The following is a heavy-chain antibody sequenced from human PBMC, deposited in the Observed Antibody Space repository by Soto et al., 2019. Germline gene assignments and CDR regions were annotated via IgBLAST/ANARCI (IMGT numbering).Heavy chain of an antibody. J-gene: IGHJ6*02. CDR1: GGSISSGGYY. Sequence: SETLSLTCTVSGGSISSGGYYWSWIRQHPGKGLEWIGYIYYSGSTYYNPSLKSRVTISVDTSKNQFSLKLSSVTAADTAVYYCARGPNYDFWSGYLANEYYYYGMDVWGQGTTVTVSS. D-gene: IGHD3-3*01. V-gene: IGHV4-31*03. CDR3: ARGPNYDFWSGYLANEYYYYGMDV. CDR2: IYYSGST.